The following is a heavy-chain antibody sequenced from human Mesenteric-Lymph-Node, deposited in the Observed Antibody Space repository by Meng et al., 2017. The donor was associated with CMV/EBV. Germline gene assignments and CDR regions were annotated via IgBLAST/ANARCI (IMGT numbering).Heavy chain of an antibody. V-gene: IGHV1-2*02. D-gene: IGHD1-7*01. CDR2: INPDSGGT. CDR3: ARESDWSYAY. CDR1: GYSFTDYY. Sequence: ASVKVSCKASGYSFTDYYIHWVRQAPGQGLEWMGWINPDSGGTNYAQKFQGRVAMTRDTSISTAYMELSRLRSDDTAIYFCARESDWSYAYWGQGTLVTVPQ. J-gene: IGHJ4*02.